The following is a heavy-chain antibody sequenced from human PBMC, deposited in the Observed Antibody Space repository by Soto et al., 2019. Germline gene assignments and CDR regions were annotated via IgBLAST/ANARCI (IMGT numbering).Heavy chain of an antibody. J-gene: IGHJ5*02. V-gene: IGHV1-46*01. CDR2: INPSGGST. CDR1: GYTFTSYY. D-gene: IGHD2-2*01. CDR3: ARVVPGAEAWFGP. Sequence: ASVKVCCKASGYTFTSYYMHWVRQAPGQGLEWMGIINPSGGSTSYAQKFQGRVTMTRDTSTSTVYMELSSLRSDDTAVYYCARVVPGAEAWFGPWGQGTLVTVS.